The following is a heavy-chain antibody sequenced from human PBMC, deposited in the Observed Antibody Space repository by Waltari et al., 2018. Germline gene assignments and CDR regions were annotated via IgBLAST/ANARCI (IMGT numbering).Heavy chain of an antibody. Sequence: EVQLLESGGGLVQPGGSLRLSCAASGFTFSSYAMSWVRPAPGKGLEWVSAISGSGGSTYYADSVKGRFTISRDNSKNTLYLQMNSLRAEDTAVYYCAKVAVYDFWSGYHPNFDYWGQGTLVTVSS. J-gene: IGHJ4*02. CDR2: ISGSGGST. V-gene: IGHV3-23*01. CDR1: GFTFSSYA. D-gene: IGHD3-3*01. CDR3: AKVAVYDFWSGYHPNFDY.